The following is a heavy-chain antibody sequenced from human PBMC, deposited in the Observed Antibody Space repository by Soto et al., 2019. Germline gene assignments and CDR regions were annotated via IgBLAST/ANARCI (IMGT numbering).Heavy chain of an antibody. J-gene: IGHJ6*02. D-gene: IGHD6-19*01. Sequence: PSETLSLTCTVSGGSISSYYWSWIRQPPGRGLEWIGYIYYSGSTNYNPSLKSRVTISVDTSKNQFSLKLSSVTAADTAVYYCASDSSSGWYGESGMDVWGQGTTVTVSS. CDR1: GGSISSYY. CDR3: ASDSSSGWYGESGMDV. V-gene: IGHV4-59*01. CDR2: IYYSGST.